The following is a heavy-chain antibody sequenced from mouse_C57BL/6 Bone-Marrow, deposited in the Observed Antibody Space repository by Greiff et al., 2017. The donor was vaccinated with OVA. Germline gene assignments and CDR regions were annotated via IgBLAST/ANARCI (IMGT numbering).Heavy chain of an antibody. D-gene: IGHD1-1*02. CDR2: IYPRSGNS. Sequence: VQVVESGAELARPGASVKLSCKASGYTFTSYGISWVKQRTGQGLEWIGQIYPRSGNSYYNEKFKGKATLTADKSSSTAYMELRSLTSEDAAVYFCARWWDGYWGKGTTLTVSS. J-gene: IGHJ2*01. V-gene: IGHV1-81*01. CDR1: GYTFTSYG. CDR3: ARWWDGY.